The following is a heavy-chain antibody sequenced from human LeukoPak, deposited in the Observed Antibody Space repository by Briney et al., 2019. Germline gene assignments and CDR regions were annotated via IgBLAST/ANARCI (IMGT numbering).Heavy chain of an antibody. V-gene: IGHV4-34*01. D-gene: IGHD5-12*01. J-gene: IGHJ6*02. Sequence: SETLSLTCAVYGGSFSGYYWIWIRQSPGKGLEWIGEINHSGSTNYNPSLKSRVTISVDTSKNQFSLKLSSVTAADTAVYYCARGRYSGYDRKYYYYGMDVWGQGTTVTVSS. CDR3: ARGRYSGYDRKYYYYGMDV. CDR1: GGSFSGYY. CDR2: INHSGST.